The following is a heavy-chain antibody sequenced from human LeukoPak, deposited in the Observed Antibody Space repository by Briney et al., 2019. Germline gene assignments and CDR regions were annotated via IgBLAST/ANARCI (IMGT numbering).Heavy chain of an antibody. CDR1: GFTFSSYG. Sequence: GGSLRLSCAASGFTFSSYGMHWVRQAPGKGLEWVAFIRYDGSNKYYADSVKGRFTISRDNSKNTLYLQMNSLRAEDTAVYYCAAGCSSTSCYDYWGQGTLVTVSS. V-gene: IGHV3-30*02. D-gene: IGHD2-2*01. J-gene: IGHJ4*02. CDR3: AAGCSSTSCYDY. CDR2: IRYDGSNK.